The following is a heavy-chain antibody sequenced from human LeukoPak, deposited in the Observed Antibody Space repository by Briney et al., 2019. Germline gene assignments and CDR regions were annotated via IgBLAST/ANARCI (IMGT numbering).Heavy chain of an antibody. Sequence: SETLSLTCAVYGGSFSGYYWSWIRQPPGKGLEWIGEINHSGSTNYNPSLKSRVTISVDTSKNQFSLKLSSVTAADTAVYYCARGHGSPGQETGTTWFDPWGQGTLVTVSS. CDR1: GGSFSGYY. CDR2: INHSGST. CDR3: ARGHGSPGQETGTTWFDP. V-gene: IGHV4-34*01. J-gene: IGHJ5*02. D-gene: IGHD1-7*01.